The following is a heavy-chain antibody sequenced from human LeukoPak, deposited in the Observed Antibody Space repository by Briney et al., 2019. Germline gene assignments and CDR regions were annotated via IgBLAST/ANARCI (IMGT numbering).Heavy chain of an antibody. J-gene: IGHJ4*02. CDR1: GGSISSGDYY. D-gene: IGHD5-24*01. CDR3: AREGDGYNPPFDY. V-gene: IGHV4-30-4*08. Sequence: PSETLSLTCTVSGGSISSGDYYWRWIHQPPGKGLEWIGYIYYSGRTYYNPSLKSRVTITVDTANNQFSLKLSSVTAADTAVYYCAREGDGYNPPFDYWGQGTLVTVSS. CDR2: IYYSGRT.